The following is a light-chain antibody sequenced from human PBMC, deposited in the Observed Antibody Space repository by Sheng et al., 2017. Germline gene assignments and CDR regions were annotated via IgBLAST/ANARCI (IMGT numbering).Light chain of an antibody. CDR1: QSVSNN. CDR2: DAS. J-gene: IGKJ4*01. CDR3: QQRSNWLLT. Sequence: TQSPSTLSASVGDRVTITCRASQSVSNNLAWYQQKPGQAPRLLIYDASSRATGIPARFSGSGSGTDFTLTISSLEPEDFAVYYCQQRSNWLLTFGGGTRVEIK. V-gene: IGKV3-11*01.